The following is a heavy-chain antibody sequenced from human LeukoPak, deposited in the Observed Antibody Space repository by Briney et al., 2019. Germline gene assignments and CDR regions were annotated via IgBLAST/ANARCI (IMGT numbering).Heavy chain of an antibody. CDR2: IYYSGST. Sequence: SETLSLTCTLSGGSISRYDWSWIPQPPGKGLEGIGHIYYSGSTNYNPPLKGRVTISVDPSKNRFSLTQGSVTRAARAVFYRARGRSRVIVVAPLRNWFDPWGQGTLVTVSS. V-gene: IGHV4-59*12. D-gene: IGHD3-22*01. CDR3: ARGRSRVIVVAPLRNWFDP. CDR1: GGSISRYD. J-gene: IGHJ5*02.